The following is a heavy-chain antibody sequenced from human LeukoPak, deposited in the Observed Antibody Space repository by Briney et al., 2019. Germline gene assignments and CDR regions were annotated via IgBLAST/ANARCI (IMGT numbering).Heavy chain of an antibody. Sequence: KTSETLSLTCAVYGGSFSGYYWSWIRQPPGKGLEWIGEINHSGSTNYNPSLKCRVTISVDTSKNQFSLKLSSVTAADTAVYYCARGLTGGYYFDAFDIWGQGTMVTVSS. J-gene: IGHJ3*02. CDR3: ARGLTGGYYFDAFDI. CDR2: INHSGST. CDR1: GGSFSGYY. D-gene: IGHD3-22*01. V-gene: IGHV4-34*01.